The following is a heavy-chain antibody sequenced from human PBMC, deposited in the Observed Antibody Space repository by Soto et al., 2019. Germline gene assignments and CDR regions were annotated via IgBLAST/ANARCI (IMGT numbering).Heavy chain of an antibody. CDR1: GGSLFGAR. V-gene: IGHV4-4*07. CDR2: INSDGNT. D-gene: IGHD5-12*01. CDR3: ARARRLENWFDP. J-gene: IGHJ5*02. Sequence: SETLSLTCTVSGGSLFGARCTWIRQPAGGGLEWIGRINSDGNTNYSPPLKSRVTMSVDPSRKHFSLNLTSVTAADTASYFCARARRLENWFDPWGPGIQVTVSS.